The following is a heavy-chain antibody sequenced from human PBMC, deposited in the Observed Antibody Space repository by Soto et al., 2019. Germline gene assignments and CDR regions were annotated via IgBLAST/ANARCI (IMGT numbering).Heavy chain of an antibody. J-gene: IGHJ6*02. V-gene: IGHV3-23*01. Sequence: VHLLESGGGLVQPGGSLRLACTASGFTFNHYAMSWVRQAPGKGLERVSADSGRGGSTKYADSVKGRFIISRDNSKSTLNLQMNSLRGEDTAVYYSAKDSTVTTSLYYYYYGFDVWGQGTTVNVSS. CDR1: GFTFNHYA. CDR2: DSGRGGST. D-gene: IGHD4-17*01. CDR3: AKDSTVTTSLYYYYYGFDV.